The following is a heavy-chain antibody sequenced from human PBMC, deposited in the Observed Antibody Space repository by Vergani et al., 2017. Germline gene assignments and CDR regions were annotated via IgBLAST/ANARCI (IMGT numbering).Heavy chain of an antibody. D-gene: IGHD2-2*01. CDR2: MYYSGST. V-gene: IGHV4-59*01. CDR1: GGSISSYY. J-gene: IGHJ1*01. Sequence: QVQLQESGPGLVKPSETLSLTCTVSGGSISSYYWSWIRQPPGNQLEWIGYMYYSGSTNYNPALKSRGTISVDTSKNQFSLKLSSVTAADTAVYYCSSLPAAFPEYFQHWGQGTLVTVSS. CDR3: SSLPAAFPEYFQH.